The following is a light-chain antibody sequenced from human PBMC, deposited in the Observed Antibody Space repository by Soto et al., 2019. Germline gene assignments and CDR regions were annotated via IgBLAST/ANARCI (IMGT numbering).Light chain of an antibody. CDR2: WAS. CDR3: HQYNTSPQT. J-gene: IGKJ1*01. V-gene: IGKV4-1*01. Sequence: DIVLTQSPDSLALSVGERATISCKSSQSVLDGSNNKNYLAWYQQKPGQPPKMLIYWASTRESGVPNRFSGSGSGTDFTLTISGLQSEDAAVYYCHQYNTSPQTFGQGTKVDIK. CDR1: QSVLDGSNNKNY.